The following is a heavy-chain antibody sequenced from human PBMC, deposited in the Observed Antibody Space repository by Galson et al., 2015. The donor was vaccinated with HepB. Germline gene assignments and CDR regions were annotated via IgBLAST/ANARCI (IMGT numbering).Heavy chain of an antibody. CDR2: IKTDGSET. J-gene: IGHJ4*02. CDR1: GFTFNIYW. Sequence: SLRLSCAGSGFTFNIYWMSWVRQAPGKGLEWVANIKTDGSETNYVDSVKGRFTISRDNAKNSLYLQMNSLTVEDTAVYYCARAGSGWYGANDWSQGTLVIVSS. V-gene: IGHV3-7*03. CDR3: ARAGSGWYGAND. D-gene: IGHD6-19*01.